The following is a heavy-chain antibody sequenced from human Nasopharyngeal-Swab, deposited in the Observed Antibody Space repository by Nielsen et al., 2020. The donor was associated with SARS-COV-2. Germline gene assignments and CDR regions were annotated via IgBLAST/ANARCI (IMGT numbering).Heavy chain of an antibody. Sequence: SETLSLTCTVSGGSIISYYWSWIRQPPGKGLEWIGYMYYSGSTSHNPSLKSRVTISVDTSKNQISLKLTSVTAADTAVYYCARPGGSGDPYWYFDLWGRGTLVTVSS. J-gene: IGHJ2*01. V-gene: IGHV4-59*01. CDR1: GGSIISYY. CDR2: MYYSGST. D-gene: IGHD3-16*01. CDR3: ARPGGSGDPYWYFDL.